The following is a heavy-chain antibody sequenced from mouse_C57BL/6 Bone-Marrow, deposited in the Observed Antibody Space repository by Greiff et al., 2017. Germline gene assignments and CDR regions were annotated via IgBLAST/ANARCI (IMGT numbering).Heavy chain of an antibody. CDR3: ARKLWGITTVVATGDY. CDR1: GYTFTSYW. CDR2: IDPSDSYT. V-gene: IGHV1-59*01. Sequence: QVQLQQPGAELVRPGTSVKLSCKASGYTFTSYWMHWVKQRPGQGLEWIGVIDPSDSYTNYNQKFKGKATLTVDTSSSTAYMQLSSLTSEDSAVYYCARKLWGITTVVATGDYWGQGTTLTVSS. D-gene: IGHD1-1*01. J-gene: IGHJ2*01.